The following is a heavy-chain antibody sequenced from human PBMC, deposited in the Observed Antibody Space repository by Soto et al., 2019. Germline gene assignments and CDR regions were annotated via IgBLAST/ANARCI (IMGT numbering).Heavy chain of an antibody. CDR1: GFTFDDYA. J-gene: IGHJ4*02. CDR2: ISWNSGSI. V-gene: IGHV3-9*01. CDR3: AKDPRYSGYDFGPKLRVYYFDY. Sequence: PGGSLRLSCAASGFTFDDYAMHWVRQAPGKGLEWVSGISWNSGSIGYADSVKGRFTISRDNAKNSLYLQMNSLRAEDTALYYCAKDPRYSGYDFGPKLRVYYFDYWGQGTLVTVSS. D-gene: IGHD5-12*01.